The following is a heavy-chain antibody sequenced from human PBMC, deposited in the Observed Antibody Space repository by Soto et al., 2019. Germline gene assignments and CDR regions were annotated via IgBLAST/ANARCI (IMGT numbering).Heavy chain of an antibody. CDR2: IYWDDDK. CDR3: AHMRSSRTVELFDF. Sequence: QITLKESGPPLVKPTQTLTLTCTFSGFSLSTSGVGVAWIRQPPGKALEWLALIYWDDDKRYSPSLRNRLTITKDTSKQQVVLTMTNVDPVDTATYFCAHMRSSRTVELFDFWGQGTLVTVSS. J-gene: IGHJ4*02. CDR1: GFSLSTSGVG. D-gene: IGHD4-17*01. V-gene: IGHV2-5*02.